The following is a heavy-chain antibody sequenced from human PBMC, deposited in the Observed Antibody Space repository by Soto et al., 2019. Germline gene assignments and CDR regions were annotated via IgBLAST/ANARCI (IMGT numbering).Heavy chain of an antibody. Sequence: SVKVSCKASGGTFSSYTISWVRQAPGQGLEWMGRIIPILGIANYAQKFQGRVTITADKSTSTAYMELSSLRSEDTAVYYCAREGAGYWYFDLWGRGTLVTVSS. CDR3: AREGAGYWYFDL. CDR1: GGTFSSYT. V-gene: IGHV1-69*04. CDR2: IIPILGIA. D-gene: IGHD3-16*01. J-gene: IGHJ2*01.